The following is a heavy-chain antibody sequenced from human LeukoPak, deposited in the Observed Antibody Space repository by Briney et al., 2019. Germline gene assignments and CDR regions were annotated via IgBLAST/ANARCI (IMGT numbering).Heavy chain of an antibody. J-gene: IGHJ4*02. CDR2: IQYDGSKT. CDR3: SPLVPFDY. V-gene: IGHV3-30*02. CDR1: GFTFSSYG. Sequence: GGSLRLSCAASGFTFSSYGMHWVRQTPGKGLEWVAFIQYDGSKTYYTDSVKSRFTISRDNSKNTLWLQMNSLRPEDTALYYCSPLVPFDYWGQGTLVTVSS. D-gene: IGHD6-13*01.